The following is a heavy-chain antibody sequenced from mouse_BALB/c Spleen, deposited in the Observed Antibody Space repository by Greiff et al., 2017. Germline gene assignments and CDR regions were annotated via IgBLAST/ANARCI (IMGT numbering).Heavy chain of an antibody. CDR3: ARSGTTAPLAY. CDR2: ISSGSSTI. CDR1: GFTFSSFG. V-gene: IGHV5-17*02. J-gene: IGHJ3*01. Sequence: EVMLVESGGGLVQPGGSRKLSCAASGFTFSSFGMHWVRQAPEKGLEWVAYISSGSSTIYYADTVKGRFTISRDNPKNTLFLQMTSLRSEDTAMYYCARSGTTAPLAYWGQGTLVTVSA. D-gene: IGHD1-2*01.